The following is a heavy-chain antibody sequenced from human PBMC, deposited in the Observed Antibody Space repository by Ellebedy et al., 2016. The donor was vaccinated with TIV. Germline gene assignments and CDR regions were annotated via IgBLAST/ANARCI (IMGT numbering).Heavy chain of an antibody. V-gene: IGHV4-38-2*02. CDR3: ARDGTSTRFDP. J-gene: IGHJ5*02. D-gene: IGHD2/OR15-2a*01. CDR2: IYHSGNT. Sequence: MPSETLSLTCTVSGYSISSGYFWVCVRQPPGTGLEWIGSIYHSGNTYYNPSLKSRVTISVDTSTNQFSLKLSSVTAADTAVYYCARDGTSTRFDPWGQGTLVTVSS. CDR1: GYSISSGYF.